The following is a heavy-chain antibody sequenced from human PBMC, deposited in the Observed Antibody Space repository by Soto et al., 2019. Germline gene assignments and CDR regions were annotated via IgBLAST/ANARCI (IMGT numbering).Heavy chain of an antibody. J-gene: IGHJ4*02. V-gene: IGHV3-30*18. CDR3: AKDKSRRATVTTFDY. CDR2: ISYDGSNK. D-gene: IGHD4-17*01. Sequence: AGGSLRLSCAASGFTFSSYGMHWVRQAPGKGLEWVAVISYDGSNKYYADSVKGRFTISRDNSKNTLYLQMNSLRAEDTAVYYCAKDKSRRATVTTFDYWGQGTLVTVSS. CDR1: GFTFSSYG.